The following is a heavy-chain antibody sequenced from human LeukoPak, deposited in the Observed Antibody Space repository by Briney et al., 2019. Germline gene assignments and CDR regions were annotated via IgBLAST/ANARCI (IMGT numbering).Heavy chain of an antibody. V-gene: IGHV1-2*02. Sequence: ASVKVSCKASGDTFSSYYMHWVRQAPGQGLEWMGWINPNSGGTNYAQRFQGRVTMTRDTSISTAYMELSRLRSDDTAVYYCARDSSGSSMDVWGKGTTVTVSS. CDR3: ARDSSGSSMDV. CDR2: INPNSGGT. J-gene: IGHJ6*03. CDR1: GDTFSSYY. D-gene: IGHD3-22*01.